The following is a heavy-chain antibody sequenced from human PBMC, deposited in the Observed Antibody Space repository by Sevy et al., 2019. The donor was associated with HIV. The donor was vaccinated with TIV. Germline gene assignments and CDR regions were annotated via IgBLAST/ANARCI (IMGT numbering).Heavy chain of an antibody. D-gene: IGHD1-26*01. CDR2: IFGAGSQR. CDR1: GFTFSRYT. Sequence: GGSLRLSCVTSGFTFSRYTMNWVRQAPGKGLEWVAGIFGAGSQRYYADSVRGRFTISRDQSKNTVYLQMNTVRAEDTALYYCAKDLEPDSYWEFDFWGQGTLVTVSS. CDR3: AKDLEPDSYWEFDF. V-gene: IGHV3-23*03. J-gene: IGHJ4*02.